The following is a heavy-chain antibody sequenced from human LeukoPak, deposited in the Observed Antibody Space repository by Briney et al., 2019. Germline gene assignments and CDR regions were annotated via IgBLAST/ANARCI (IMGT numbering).Heavy chain of an antibody. D-gene: IGHD1-26*01. J-gene: IGHJ4*02. Sequence: GGSPRLSCGASGFTFSSFGMYWVRRAPGKGLEWVAVISYDGSNKYYADSVKGRLTISRDNSKNTLYLHMDSLRVEDTAVYYCARVGIVGATGGFDYWGQGTLVTVSS. CDR1: GFTFSSFG. CDR3: ARVGIVGATGGFDY. V-gene: IGHV3-30*03. CDR2: ISYDGSNK.